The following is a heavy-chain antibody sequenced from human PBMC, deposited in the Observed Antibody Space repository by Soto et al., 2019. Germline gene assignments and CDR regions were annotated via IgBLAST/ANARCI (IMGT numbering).Heavy chain of an antibody. CDR2: ISSSSSYI. J-gene: IGHJ4*02. Sequence: PGGSLRLSCAASGLTFSSYSMSWVRQATGKGLEWVSSISSSSSYIYYADSVKGRFTISRDNAKNSLYLQMNSLRAEDTAVYYCARGGPPYYYDSSGYYGIYDYWGQGTLVTVSS. D-gene: IGHD3-22*01. V-gene: IGHV3-21*01. CDR1: GLTFSSYS. CDR3: ARGGPPYYYDSSGYYGIYDY.